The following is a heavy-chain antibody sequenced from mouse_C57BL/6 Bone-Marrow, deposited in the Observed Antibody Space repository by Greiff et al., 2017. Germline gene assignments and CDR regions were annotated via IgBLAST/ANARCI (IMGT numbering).Heavy chain of an antibody. CDR2: IHPNSGST. D-gene: IGHD4-1*01. V-gene: IGHV1-64*01. J-gene: IGHJ2*01. CDR3: ARSDGTPYFDY. Sequence: VQLQQPGAELVKPGASVKLSCKASGYTFTSYWMHWVKQRPGQGLEWIGMIHPNSGSTNYNEKFKSKATLTVDKSSSTAYMQLSSLTSEDSAVYYCARSDGTPYFDYWGQGTTLTVSS. CDR1: GYTFTSYW.